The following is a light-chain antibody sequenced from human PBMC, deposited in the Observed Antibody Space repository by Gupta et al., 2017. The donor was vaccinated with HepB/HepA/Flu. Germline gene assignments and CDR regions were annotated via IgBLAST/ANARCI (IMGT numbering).Light chain of an antibody. CDR3: QQSDSNPQGI. J-gene: IGKJ2*02. CDR1: QSISSY. CDR2: AAS. V-gene: IGKV1-39*01. Sequence: DIQMTQSPSSLSASVGDRVTITCRASQSISSYLNWYQQKPGKAPKLLIYAASSLQSGVPSRFSGSGDGTDVDITISRRQQEDFATYYCQQSDSNPQGIFGQGTKMEIK.